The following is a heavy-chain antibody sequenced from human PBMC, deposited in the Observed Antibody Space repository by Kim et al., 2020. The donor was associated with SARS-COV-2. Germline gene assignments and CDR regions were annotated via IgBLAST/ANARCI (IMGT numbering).Heavy chain of an antibody. Sequence: SETLSLTCTASGGSISSSSYYWGWIRQPPGKGLEWIGSIYYSGSNYYNPSLKSRVTITVDTYKNQFSLKLSTVTAADTAVYYCARACCSLGVVIMVFDYWGEGTLVTVSS. D-gene: IGHD3-3*01. CDR1: GGSISSSSYY. V-gene: IGHV4-39*01. CDR2: IYYSGSN. J-gene: IGHJ4*02. CDR3: ARACCSLGVVIMVFDY.